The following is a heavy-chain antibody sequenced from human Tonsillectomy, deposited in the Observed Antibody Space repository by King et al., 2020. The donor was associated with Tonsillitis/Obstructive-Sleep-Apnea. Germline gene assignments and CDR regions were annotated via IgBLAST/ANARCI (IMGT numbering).Heavy chain of an antibody. J-gene: IGHJ6*04. CDR1: GYTFTGYD. V-gene: IGHV1-2*02. CDR2: VNPNSGGT. Sequence: VQLVESGAEVKKPGASLKVSCKASGYTFTGYDMHWVRQAPGQGLEWMGWVNPNSGGTNSAQKFQGRVTMTRDTSISTGYMELSRLRSDDTAVYYCARDIGVASTGNRHGMYFWGVGTTVTVPS. CDR3: ARDIGVASTGNRHGMYF. D-gene: IGHD6-19*01.